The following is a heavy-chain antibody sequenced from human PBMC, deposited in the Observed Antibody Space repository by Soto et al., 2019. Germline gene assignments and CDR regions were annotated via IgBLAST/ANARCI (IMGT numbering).Heavy chain of an antibody. CDR3: VMVDNYVTPTPQDV. J-gene: IGHJ6*02. V-gene: IGHV1-18*01. D-gene: IGHD3-16*01. CDR2: ISPYTGNT. Sequence: APMKVFCKASGYTFTNYGFAWGRPAPGQGLEWMGWISPYTGNTHSATKVQGRLTMTTDTSTSTAYMDLGSLTSDDTAVYYCVMVDNYVTPTPQDVWGQGTTVTVSS. CDR1: GYTFTNYG.